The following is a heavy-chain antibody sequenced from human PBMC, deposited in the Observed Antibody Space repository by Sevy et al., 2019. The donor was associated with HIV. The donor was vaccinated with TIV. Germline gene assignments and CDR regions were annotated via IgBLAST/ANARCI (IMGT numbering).Heavy chain of an antibody. Sequence: GGSLRLSCAASGFTFSGYWMSWVRQAPGKGLQWVANIKQDGSKNEFVDSVKGRFTISRDNPKNSLYLQMNSLRAEDTAVYYCAREGAGGFDYWGQGILVTVSS. CDR1: GFTFSGYW. V-gene: IGHV3-7*01. CDR3: AREGAGGFDY. D-gene: IGHD2-15*01. J-gene: IGHJ4*02. CDR2: IKQDGSKN.